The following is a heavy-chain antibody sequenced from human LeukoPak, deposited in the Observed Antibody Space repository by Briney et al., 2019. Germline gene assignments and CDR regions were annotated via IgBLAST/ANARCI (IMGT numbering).Heavy chain of an antibody. CDR1: GFTFSSYA. Sequence: GGSLRLSCAASGFTFSSYAMHWVRQAPGKGLEWVAVISYDGSNKYYADSVKGRFTISRDNSKNTLYLQMNSLKAEDTAVYYCTKDGPGRPDWWGQGTLVTVSS. CDR3: TKDGPGRPDW. V-gene: IGHV3-30-3*01. J-gene: IGHJ4*02. CDR2: ISYDGSNK. D-gene: IGHD3/OR15-3a*01.